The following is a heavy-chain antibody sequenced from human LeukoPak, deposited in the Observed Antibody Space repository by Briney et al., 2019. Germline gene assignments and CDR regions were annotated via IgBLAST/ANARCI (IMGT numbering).Heavy chain of an antibody. D-gene: IGHD1-1*01. CDR2: ISSSSSYI. V-gene: IGHV3-21*04. J-gene: IGHJ4*02. Sequence: GGSLRLSCAASGFTFSSYSMNWVRQAPGKGLEWVSSISSSSSYIYYADSVKGRFTISRDNSKNTLYLQINSLRAEDTAVYYCAKDNTKRPYWGQGTLVTVSS. CDR3: AKDNTKRPY. CDR1: GFTFSSYS.